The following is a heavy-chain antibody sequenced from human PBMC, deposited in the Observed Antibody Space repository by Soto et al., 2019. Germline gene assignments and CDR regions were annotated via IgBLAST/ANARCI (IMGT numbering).Heavy chain of an antibody. D-gene: IGHD3-10*01. J-gene: IGHJ6*02. Sequence: HWVRQAPGQGLELMGIINPSGGSTSYAQKFQGRVTMTRDTSTSTVYMELSSLRSEDTAVYYCAREYYYGSGREYGMDVWGQGTTVTVSS. CDR2: INPSGGST. CDR3: AREYYYGSGREYGMDV. V-gene: IGHV1-46*03.